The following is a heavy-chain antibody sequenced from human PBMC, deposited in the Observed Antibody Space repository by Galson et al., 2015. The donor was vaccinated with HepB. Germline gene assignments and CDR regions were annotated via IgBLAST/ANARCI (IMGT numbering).Heavy chain of an antibody. V-gene: IGHV3-33*08. CDR3: ARDKDSSSWYSYYYYGMDV. J-gene: IGHJ6*02. Sequence: SLRLSCAASGFTFSSYGMHWVRQAPGKGLEWVAVIWYDGSNKYYADSVKGRFTISRDNSKNTLYLQMNSLRAEDTAVYYCARDKDSSSWYSYYYYGMDVWGQGTTVTVSS. CDR1: GFTFSSYG. D-gene: IGHD6-13*01. CDR2: IWYDGSNK.